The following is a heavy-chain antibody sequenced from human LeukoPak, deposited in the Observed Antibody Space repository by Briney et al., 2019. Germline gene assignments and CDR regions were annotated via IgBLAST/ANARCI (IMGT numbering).Heavy chain of an antibody. D-gene: IGHD3-16*01. CDR3: ARELGGGYFDY. J-gene: IGHJ4*02. V-gene: IGHV3-48*04. Sequence: GGSLRLSCAASGFTFSSSGMNWVRQAPGKGLEWVSYISSSVSTIYYADSVKGRFTISRDNAKNSLYLQMDSLRAEDTAVYYCARELGGGYFDYWGQGTLVTVSS. CDR2: ISSSVSTI. CDR1: GFTFSSSG.